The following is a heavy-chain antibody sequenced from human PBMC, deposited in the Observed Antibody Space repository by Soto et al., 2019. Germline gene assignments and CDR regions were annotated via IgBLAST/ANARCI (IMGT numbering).Heavy chain of an antibody. CDR3: ARETPGYSIKPGLWFDP. CDR2: IYYSGST. V-gene: IGHV4-31*03. J-gene: IGHJ5*02. D-gene: IGHD6-13*01. CDR1: GGSISSGGYY. Sequence: SETLSLTCTVSGGSISSGGYYWSWIRQHPGKGLEWIGYIYYSGSTYYNPSLKSRVTISVDTSKNQFSLKLSSVTAADTAVYYCARETPGYSIKPGLWFDPWGQGILVTVSS.